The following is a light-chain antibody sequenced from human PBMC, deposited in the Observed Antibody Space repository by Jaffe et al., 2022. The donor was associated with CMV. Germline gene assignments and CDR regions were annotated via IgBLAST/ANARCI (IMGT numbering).Light chain of an antibody. Sequence: QSALTQPASVSGSPGQSITISCTGTSSDVGSYNLVSWYQQHLGKAPKLMIYEVSKRPSGVSNRFSGSKSGNTASLTISGLQAEDEADYYCCSYAGKGVFGGGTKLTVL. CDR1: SSDVGSYNL. V-gene: IGLV2-23*02. CDR2: EVS. J-gene: IGLJ2*01. CDR3: CSYAGKGV.